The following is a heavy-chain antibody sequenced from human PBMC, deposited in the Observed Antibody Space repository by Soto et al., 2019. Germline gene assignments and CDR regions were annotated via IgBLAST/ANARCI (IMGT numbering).Heavy chain of an antibody. V-gene: IGHV4-30-4*01. J-gene: IGHJ3*02. CDR3: AHYGSGRAFDI. CDR2: IYYSGST. CDR1: GGSISSGDYY. Sequence: QVQLQESGPGLVKPSQTLSLTCTVSGGSISSGDYYWSWIRQPPGKGLEWIGYIYYSGSTYYNPSLKGRVTISVDTSKNHFSLKLSSVTAADTAVYHCAHYGSGRAFDIWGQGPMVTVSS. D-gene: IGHD6-19*01.